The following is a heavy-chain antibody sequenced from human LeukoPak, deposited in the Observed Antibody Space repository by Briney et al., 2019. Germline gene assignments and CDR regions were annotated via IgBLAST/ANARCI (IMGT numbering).Heavy chain of an antibody. Sequence: GGSLRLSCAASGCTFSDYYMSWIRQAPGKGLEWVSYISSSGSTIYYADSVKGRFTISRDNAKNSLYLQMNSLRAEDTAVYYCASLPDYYDSSGPFDYWGQGTLVTVSS. CDR1: GCTFSDYY. CDR3: ASLPDYYDSSGPFDY. V-gene: IGHV3-11*01. D-gene: IGHD3-22*01. CDR2: ISSSGSTI. J-gene: IGHJ4*02.